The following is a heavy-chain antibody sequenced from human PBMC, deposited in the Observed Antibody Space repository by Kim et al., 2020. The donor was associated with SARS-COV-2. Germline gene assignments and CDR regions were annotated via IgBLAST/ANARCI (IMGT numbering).Heavy chain of an antibody. D-gene: IGHD2-2*01. J-gene: IGHJ6*02. CDR2: IIPIGNMT. CDR3: AREVPPLGPSAMSALRQGDYYDSGRDV. Sequence: SVKVSCKAFGGPSRSYGLSWVRQAPGQGLEWMGRIIPIGNMTDYAQKFQGRVTITADRMNTGYMELTSLRPEDTAVYYCAREVPPLGPSAMSALRQGDYYDSGRDVWGQGTTVTVSS. CDR1: GGPSRSYG. V-gene: IGHV1-69*04.